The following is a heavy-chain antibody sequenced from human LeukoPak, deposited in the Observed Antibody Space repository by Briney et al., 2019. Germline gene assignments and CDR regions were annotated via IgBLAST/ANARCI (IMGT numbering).Heavy chain of an antibody. CDR3: AAGGPDSSGWYDFDY. CDR1: GYPFSTYG. V-gene: IGHV1-18*01. Sequence: AASVKVSCKASGYPFSTYGISWVRQAPGQRLEWMGWISAYNGNTNYAQKLQGRVTMTTDTSTSTAYMELRSLRSDDTAVYYCAAGGPDSSGWYDFDYWGQGTLVTVSS. D-gene: IGHD6-19*01. J-gene: IGHJ4*02. CDR2: ISAYNGNT.